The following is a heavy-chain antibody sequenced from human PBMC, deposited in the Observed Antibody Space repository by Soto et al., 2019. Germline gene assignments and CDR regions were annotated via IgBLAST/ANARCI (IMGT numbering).Heavy chain of an antibody. V-gene: IGHV4-39*01. Sequence: PSETLSLTCTVSGGSISSSSYYWSWIRQPPGKGLEWIGSIYYSGSTYYNPSLKSRVTISVDTSKNQFSLKLSSVTAADTAVYYCARIDAGEWLVPYYYYGMDVWGQGTTVTVS. CDR3: ARIDAGEWLVPYYYYGMDV. D-gene: IGHD6-19*01. CDR2: IYYSGST. J-gene: IGHJ6*02. CDR1: GGSISSSSYY.